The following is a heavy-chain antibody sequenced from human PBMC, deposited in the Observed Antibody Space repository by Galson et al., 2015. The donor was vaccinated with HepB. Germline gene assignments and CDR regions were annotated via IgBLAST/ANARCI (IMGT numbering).Heavy chain of an antibody. V-gene: IGHV4-39*01. CDR2: IYYSGST. D-gene: IGHD6-13*01. J-gene: IGHJ3*02. Sequence: ETLSLTCTVSGGSISSSSYYWGWIRQPPGKGLEWIGSIYYSGSTYYNPSLKSRVTISVDTSKNQFSLKLSSVTAADTAVYYCARLKAGSSWSGGAFDIWGQGTMVTVSS. CDR1: GGSISSSSYY. CDR3: ARLKAGSSWSGGAFDI.